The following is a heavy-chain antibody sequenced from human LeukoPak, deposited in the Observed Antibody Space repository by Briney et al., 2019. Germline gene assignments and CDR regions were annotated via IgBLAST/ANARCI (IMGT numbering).Heavy chain of an antibody. D-gene: IGHD3-10*01. CDR3: AKGLWFGELTWDY. Sequence: GGSLRLSCAASGFTFSSYAMSWVRQAPGKGLEWVSVIYSGGSTYYADSVKGRFTISRDISKSTVYLQMNSLRAEDTAVYYCAKGLWFGELTWDYWGQGTLVTVSS. V-gene: IGHV3-23*03. J-gene: IGHJ4*02. CDR1: GFTFSSYA. CDR2: IYSGGST.